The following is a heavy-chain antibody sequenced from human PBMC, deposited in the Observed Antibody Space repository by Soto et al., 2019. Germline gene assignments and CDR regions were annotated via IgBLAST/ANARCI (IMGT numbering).Heavy chain of an antibody. D-gene: IGHD3-22*01. V-gene: IGHV4-4*02. CDR1: GGSISSSNW. CDR2: IYHSGST. CDR3: ARLFAYDSDNSGPQFGYDS. J-gene: IGHJ4*02. Sequence: QVQLQESGPGLVKPSGTLSLTCAVSGGSISSSNWWSWVRQPPGKGLEWIGEIYHSGSTNYNPSLKSRVIISVDKSKYQFSLKLNSVTAADTAMYYCARLFAYDSDNSGPQFGYDSWGQGILVTVSS.